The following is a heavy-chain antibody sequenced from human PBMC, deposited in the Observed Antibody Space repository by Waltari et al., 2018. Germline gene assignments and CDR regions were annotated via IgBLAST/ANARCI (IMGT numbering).Heavy chain of an antibody. V-gene: IGHV3-53*02. Sequence: EVQLVETGGGLIQPGGSLRLSCAASGVTGSTTYISWVRLAPGKGLEWVSVIYADESTYYADSVKGRFTISRDNSKNTVYLQMNILRAADTAVYYCARVGPSSHYAYWFDPWGQGTLVTVSS. D-gene: IGHD3-16*01. CDR3: ARVGPSSHYAYWFDP. J-gene: IGHJ5*02. CDR1: GVTGSTTY. CDR2: IYADEST.